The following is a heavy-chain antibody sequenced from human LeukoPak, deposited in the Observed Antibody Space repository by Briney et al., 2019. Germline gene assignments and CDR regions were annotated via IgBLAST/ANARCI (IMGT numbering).Heavy chain of an antibody. CDR3: ARDDYRGVTNFDP. CDR1: GGSISPYF. Sequence: SETLSLTCTVSGGSISPYFWSWMRQTPGKGLEWIGYISYAGSTNYNPALKSRVTISVDTSKNQFSLQLTSVTAADTAVYYCARDDYRGVTNFDPWGQGTLVTVSS. V-gene: IGHV4-59*01. CDR2: ISYAGST. D-gene: IGHD3-10*01. J-gene: IGHJ5*02.